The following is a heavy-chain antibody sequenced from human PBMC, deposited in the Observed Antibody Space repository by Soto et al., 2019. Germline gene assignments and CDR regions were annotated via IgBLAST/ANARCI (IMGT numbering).Heavy chain of an antibody. Sequence: SLTFAVSGGSFTSNNWWTWVRQPPGQGLEWIGEIYRTGSTNYNPSLKSRVTISLDKSENQFSLKVTSLTAADTAVYYCASRDPGTSVDYWGQGTLVNVS. CDR1: GGSFTSNNW. CDR2: IYRTGST. CDR3: ASRDPGTSVDY. D-gene: IGHD1-7*01. J-gene: IGHJ4*02. V-gene: IGHV4-4*02.